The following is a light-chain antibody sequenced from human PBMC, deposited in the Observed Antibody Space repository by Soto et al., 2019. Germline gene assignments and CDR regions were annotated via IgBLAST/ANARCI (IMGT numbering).Light chain of an antibody. CDR3: SSYASSSTVI. V-gene: IGLV2-14*01. Sequence: QSALTQPASVSGSPGQSITISCTGTSSDVGAYNYVSWHQQHPVKAPKLMIYDVSSRPSGISNRFSGSKSANTASLTISGVQAEDEADYYCSSYASSSTVIFGGGTKVTVL. CDR1: SSDVGAYNY. J-gene: IGLJ2*01. CDR2: DVS.